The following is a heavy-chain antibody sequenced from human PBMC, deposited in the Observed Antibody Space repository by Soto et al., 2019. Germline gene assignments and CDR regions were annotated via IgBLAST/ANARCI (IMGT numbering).Heavy chain of an antibody. D-gene: IGHD3-22*01. CDR2: ISGSGGDT. V-gene: IGHV3-23*01. CDR3: ARLYYDSSGYLTH. J-gene: IGHJ4*02. CDR1: GFTFTSYA. Sequence: EVQLLESGGGLVQPGGSLRLSCSASGFTFTSYAMSWVRQAPGKGLEWVSGISGSGGDTKSADSVKGRFTISRDNAKNSLYLEMNSLRADDTAVYFCARLYYDSSGYLTHWGQGTLVTVSS.